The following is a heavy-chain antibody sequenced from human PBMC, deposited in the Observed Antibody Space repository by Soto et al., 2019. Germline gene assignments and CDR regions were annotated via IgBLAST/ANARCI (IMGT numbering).Heavy chain of an antibody. Sequence: QLQLQESGPGLVKPSETLSLTCTVSGGSISSSSYYWGWIRQPPGKGLEWSGSIYYSGSTYYNPSLKSRVTISVDTSKNQFSLKLSSVTAADTAVYYCARRVGSSGWYEVPIWFDPWGQGTLVTVSS. J-gene: IGHJ5*02. CDR3: ARRVGSSGWYEVPIWFDP. CDR1: GGSISSSSYY. V-gene: IGHV4-39*01. CDR2: IYYSGST. D-gene: IGHD6-19*01.